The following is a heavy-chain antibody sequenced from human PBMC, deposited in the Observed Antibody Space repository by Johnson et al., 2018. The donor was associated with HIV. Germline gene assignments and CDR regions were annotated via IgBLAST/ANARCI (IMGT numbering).Heavy chain of an antibody. V-gene: IGHV3-13*01. J-gene: IGHJ3*02. CDR2: IGTAGDT. CDR3: ARSLSSSWYSGRGFDI. Sequence: VQLVESGGGLVQPGGSLRLSCAASGFTFSSYDMHWVRQATGKGLEWVSAIGTAGDTYYPGSVKGRFTISRENAKNSLYLQMNSLRAGDTAVYYCARSLSSSWYSGRGFDIWGQGTMVTVSS. D-gene: IGHD6-13*01. CDR1: GFTFSSYD.